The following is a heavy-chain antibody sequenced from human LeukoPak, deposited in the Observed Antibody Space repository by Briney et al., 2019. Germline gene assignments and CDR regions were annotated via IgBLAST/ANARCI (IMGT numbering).Heavy chain of an antibody. V-gene: IGHV3-30*02. D-gene: IGHD1-26*01. J-gene: IGHJ4*02. CDR2: IRYDGSNK. CDR3: AKAQVGGSYYREQLLLMAFDY. CDR1: GFTFSSYG. Sequence: PGGSLRLSCAASGFTFSSYGMHWVRQAPGKGLEWVAFIRYDGSNKYYADSVKGRFTISRDNSKNTLYLQMNSLRAEDTAVYYCAKAQVGGSYYREQLLLMAFDYWGQGTLVTVSS.